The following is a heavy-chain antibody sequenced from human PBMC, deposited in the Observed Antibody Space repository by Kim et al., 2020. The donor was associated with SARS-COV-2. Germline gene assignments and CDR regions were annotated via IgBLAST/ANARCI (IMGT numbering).Heavy chain of an antibody. D-gene: IGHD5-18*01. J-gene: IGHJ4*02. CDR2: INTNTGNP. Sequence: ASVKVSCKASGYTFTNYGMNWVRQAPGQGLEWMGWINTNTGNPTSAQGFTRRFVFSLDTSVSTAYLQISSLKAEDTAVYYCARGLNRGYSYGDYWGQGTLVTVSS. CDR3: ARGLNRGYSYGDY. CDR1: GYTFTNYG. V-gene: IGHV7-4-1*02.